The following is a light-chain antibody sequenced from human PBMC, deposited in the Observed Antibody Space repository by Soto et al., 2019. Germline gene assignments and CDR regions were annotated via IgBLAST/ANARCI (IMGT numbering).Light chain of an antibody. Sequence: QSALTQPRSVSGSPGQSVTISCTGTSSDVGGYNYVSWYQQHPGKAPKLLIYDNNKRPSGIPDRFSGFKSGTSATLGITGLQTGDEADYYCGTWDNGLSVYVFGTGTKLTVL. V-gene: IGLV1-51*01. CDR1: SSDVGGYNY. CDR2: DNN. CDR3: GTWDNGLSVYV. J-gene: IGLJ1*01.